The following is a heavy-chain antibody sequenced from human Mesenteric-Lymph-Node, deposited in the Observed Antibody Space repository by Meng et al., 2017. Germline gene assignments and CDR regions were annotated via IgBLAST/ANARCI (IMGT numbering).Heavy chain of an antibody. CDR2: VYHNGVT. CDR1: GVSFSGYY. J-gene: IGHJ4*02. Sequence: QVQLKQWGAEVLKPSETLSLTCAVHGVSFSGYYRSWIRQPPGKGLEWMGEVYHNGVTKYSPSLRSRVVISIDTSKNQFSLNLRSVSAADTAMYYCARGGATPMIIKYWGPGTLVTVSS. D-gene: IGHD3-10*01. CDR3: ARGGATPMIIKY. V-gene: IGHV4-34*02.